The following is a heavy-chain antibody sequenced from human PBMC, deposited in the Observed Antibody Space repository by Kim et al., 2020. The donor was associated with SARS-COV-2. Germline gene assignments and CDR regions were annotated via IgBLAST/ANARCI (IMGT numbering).Heavy chain of an antibody. Sequence: ASVKVSCKVSGNTLSEISIHWPRPVPCKGLESMGDLVPEDGETAYAQNSQGSATITVATSTETTYMHIRRPHSEDTAAYYCNVANTIDFDYWGQGTLVTV. D-gene: IGHD5-12*01. V-gene: IGHV1-24*01. CDR3: NVANTIDFDY. CDR1: GNTLSEIS. CDR2: LVPEDGET. J-gene: IGHJ4*02.